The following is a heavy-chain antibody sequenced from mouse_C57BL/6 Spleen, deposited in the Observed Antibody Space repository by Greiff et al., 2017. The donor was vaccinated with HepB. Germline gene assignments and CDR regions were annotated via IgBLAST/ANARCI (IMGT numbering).Heavy chain of an antibody. V-gene: IGHV5-6*01. J-gene: IGHJ1*03. Sequence: EVQRVESGGDLVKPGGSLKLSCAASGFTFSSYGMSWVRQTPDKRLEWVATISSGGSYTYYPDSVKGRFTISRDNAKNTLYLQMSSLKSEDTAMYYCARQGMIGWYFDVWGTGTTVTVSS. CDR2: ISSGGSYT. CDR3: ARQGMIGWYFDV. D-gene: IGHD2-3*01. CDR1: GFTFSSYG.